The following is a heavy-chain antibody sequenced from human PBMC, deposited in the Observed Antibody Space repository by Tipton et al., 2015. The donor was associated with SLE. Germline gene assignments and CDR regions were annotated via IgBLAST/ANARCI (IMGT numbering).Heavy chain of an antibody. D-gene: IGHD4-23*01. CDR2: IYYSGSA. V-gene: IGHV4-61*05. CDR3: ARTPGGNWFYYYGMDV. CDR1: GDSISSSYYY. Sequence: TLSLTCTVSGDSISSSYYYWGWLRQPPGKGLEWIGFIYYSGSADYNPSLKSRVTISVDTSKNQFSLKLSSVTAADTAVYYCARTPGGNWFYYYGMDVWGQGTTVTVSS. J-gene: IGHJ6*02.